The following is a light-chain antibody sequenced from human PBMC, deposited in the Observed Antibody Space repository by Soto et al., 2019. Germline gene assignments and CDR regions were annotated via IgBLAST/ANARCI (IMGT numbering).Light chain of an antibody. CDR2: EAT. J-gene: IGLJ2*01. Sequence: QSALTQPASVSGSAGQSITISCTGTSRDVGSYNLVSWYQQHPGKAPKLMIFEATKRPSGVSNRFSGSKSGNTASLTISGLQAEDEADYFCSSYTTNKTLLFGGGTK. V-gene: IGLV2-14*02. CDR1: SRDVGSYNL. CDR3: SSYTTNKTLL.